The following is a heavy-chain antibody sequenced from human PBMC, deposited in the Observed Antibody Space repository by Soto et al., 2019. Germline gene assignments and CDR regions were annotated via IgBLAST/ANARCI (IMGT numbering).Heavy chain of an antibody. J-gene: IGHJ3*02. D-gene: IGHD6-19*01. CDR2: IYHSGST. Sequence: QLQLRESGPGLVKPSETLSLTSTVSGGSITSSSYYWGWIRQPPGKGLEWIGSIYHSGSTYYNPSRKRRVTISVDTSMNQFSLNLSSVTSADTAVYSCARTFSSGWFDSFDIWGPGTTVSVSS. CDR1: GGSITSSSYY. V-gene: IGHV4-39*01. CDR3: ARTFSSGWFDSFDI.